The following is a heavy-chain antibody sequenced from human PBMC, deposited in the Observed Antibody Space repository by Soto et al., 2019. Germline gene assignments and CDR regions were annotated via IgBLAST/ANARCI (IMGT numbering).Heavy chain of an antibody. D-gene: IGHD4-17*01. CDR1: GGSLISSSW. CDR2: IYYSGST. J-gene: IGHJ4*02. Sequence: QVQLQESGPGLVNPSGTLSLTCAVSGGSLISSSWWSWVRQPPGKALEWLGEIYYSGSTKYNPSLNSRVTISADQSKNDFYLRLSSVTAADTAVYYCVHHGGDPYYHDFWGQGMLVTVSS. V-gene: IGHV4-4*02. CDR3: VHHGGDPYYHDF.